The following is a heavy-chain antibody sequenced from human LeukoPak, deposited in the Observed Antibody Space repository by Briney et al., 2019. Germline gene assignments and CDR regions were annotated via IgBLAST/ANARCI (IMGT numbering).Heavy chain of an antibody. CDR3: ARSCSSTSCYRSWDAFDI. CDR1: GFTFSTYA. V-gene: IGHV3-30-3*01. CDR2: ISNDGSNK. D-gene: IGHD2-2*02. Sequence: GGSLRLSCAASGFTFSTYAMHWVRQAPGKGLEWVAVISNDGSNKYYADSVKGRFTISRDNSRNTLYLQMNSLRAEDTAVYYCARSCSSTSCYRSWDAFDIWGQGTMVTVSS. J-gene: IGHJ3*02.